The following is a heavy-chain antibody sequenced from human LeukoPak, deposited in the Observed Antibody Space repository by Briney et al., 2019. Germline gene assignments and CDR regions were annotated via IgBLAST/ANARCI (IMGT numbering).Heavy chain of an antibody. CDR2: IIPIFGTA. V-gene: IGHV1-69*01. CDR3: ARWGRGCSSNRCYKDTWFDP. J-gene: IGHJ5*02. CDR1: GGTFSSYA. D-gene: IGHD2-2*01. Sequence: ASVKVSCKASGGTFSSYAISWVRQAPGQGLEWMGGIIPIFGTANYAQKFQGRVTITADESTSTDYMELSSLRSEDTAVYYCARWGRGCSSNRCYKDTWFDPWGQGTLVTVSS.